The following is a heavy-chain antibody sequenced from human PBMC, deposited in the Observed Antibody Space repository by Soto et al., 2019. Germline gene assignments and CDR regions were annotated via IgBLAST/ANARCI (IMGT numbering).Heavy chain of an antibody. J-gene: IGHJ6*03. CDR3: ARSAGGSGSYYNQQYYYYDYYMDV. CDR2: IYYSGST. Sequence: QVQLQESGPGLVKPSETLSLTCTVSGGSISSYYWSWIRQPPGKGLEWIGYIYYSGSTNYNPSLKSRFTISVDTSKNQFSLKLSSVTAADTAVYYCARSAGGSGSYYNQQYYYYDYYMDVWGKGTTVTVSS. D-gene: IGHD3-10*01. V-gene: IGHV4-59*01. CDR1: GGSISSYY.